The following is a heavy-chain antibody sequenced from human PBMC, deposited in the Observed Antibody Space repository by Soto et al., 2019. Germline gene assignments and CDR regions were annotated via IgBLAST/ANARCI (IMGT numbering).Heavy chain of an antibody. J-gene: IGHJ5*02. Sequence: SETLSLTCTVSGGSISSSSYYWGWIRQPPGKGLEWIGSIYYSGSTYYNPSLKSRVTISVDTSKNQFSLKLSSVTAADTAVYYCERRKILSWLDPWGQGTMVTVSS. V-gene: IGHV4-39*01. D-gene: IGHD3-3*01. CDR3: ERRKILSWLDP. CDR2: IYYSGST. CDR1: GGSISSSSYY.